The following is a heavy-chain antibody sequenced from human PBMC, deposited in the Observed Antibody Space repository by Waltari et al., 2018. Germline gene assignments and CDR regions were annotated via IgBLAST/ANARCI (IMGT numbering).Heavy chain of an antibody. CDR2: IYSGGSK. CDR1: GFSVSNNY. CDR3: ARQMTTASTWQTD. J-gene: IGHJ4*02. D-gene: IGHD4-17*01. Sequence: EVQLVESGGGLVQPGGSLRLSCAVAGFSVSNNYMSWVRQAPGKGLEWVSSIYSGGSKYYADTVKGRLTSARHSSKNTRYLQMNSVTVEDTAVYYCARQMTTASTWQTDWGQGTLITVSS. V-gene: IGHV3-53*04.